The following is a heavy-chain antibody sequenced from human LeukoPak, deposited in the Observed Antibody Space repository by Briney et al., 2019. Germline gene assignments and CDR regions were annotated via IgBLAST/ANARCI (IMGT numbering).Heavy chain of an antibody. D-gene: IGHD2-2*01. Sequence: GGSLRLSCAASGFAVSTNYMSWVRQAPGKGLEWVSVIYSGDNTYYSDSVKGRFTISRDNSKNILNLQMNSLRAEDTAVYYCARDHGRGNCSSTSCYPGVDYWGQGTLVTVSS. CDR2: IYSGDNT. CDR3: ARDHGRGNCSSTSCYPGVDY. CDR1: GFAVSTNY. V-gene: IGHV3-53*01. J-gene: IGHJ4*02.